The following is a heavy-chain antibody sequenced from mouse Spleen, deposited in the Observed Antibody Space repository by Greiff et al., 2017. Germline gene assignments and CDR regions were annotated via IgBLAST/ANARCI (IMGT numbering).Heavy chain of an antibody. Sequence: QVQLKESGPGLVAPSQSLSITCTVSGFSLTSYGVHWVRQPPGKGLEWLGVIWAGGSTNYNSALMSRLSISKDNSKSQVFLKMNSLQTDDTAMYYCARGPDGEYFDYWGQGTTLTVSS. CDR2: IWAGGST. CDR1: GFSLTSYG. J-gene: IGHJ2*01. V-gene: IGHV2-9*02. CDR3: ARGPDGEYFDY.